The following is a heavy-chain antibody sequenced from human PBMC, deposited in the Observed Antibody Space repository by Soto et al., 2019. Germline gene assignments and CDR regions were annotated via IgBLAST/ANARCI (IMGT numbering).Heavy chain of an antibody. D-gene: IGHD1-1*01. CDR2: ISGSGGST. CDR1: GFTFSSYA. Sequence: EVQLLESGGGLVQPGGSLRLSCAASGFTFSSYAMSWVRQAPGKGLEWVSAISGSGGSTYYADSVKGRFTVSRDNSKNTLYMQMNSLRAEDTAVYYCAKDRAASTWYYFDYWGQGTLVTVSS. V-gene: IGHV3-23*01. CDR3: AKDRAASTWYYFDY. J-gene: IGHJ4*02.